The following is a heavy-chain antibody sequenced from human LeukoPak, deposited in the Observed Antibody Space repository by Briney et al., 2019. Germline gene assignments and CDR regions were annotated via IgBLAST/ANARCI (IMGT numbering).Heavy chain of an antibody. D-gene: IGHD3-3*01. V-gene: IGHV3-23*01. J-gene: IGHJ4*02. CDR1: GFTFSSYA. Sequence: GGSLRLSCAASGFTFSSYAMSWVRQAPGKGLEWVSAISDSGGSTYYADSVKGRFTISRDNSKNTLYLQMNSLRAEDTAVYYCAKRGHYDFWSGYLEWGQRTLVTVSS. CDR2: ISDSGGST. CDR3: AKRGHYDFWSGYLE.